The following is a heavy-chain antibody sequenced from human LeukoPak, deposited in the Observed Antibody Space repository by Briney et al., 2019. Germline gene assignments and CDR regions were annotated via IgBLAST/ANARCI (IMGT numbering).Heavy chain of an antibody. Sequence: GGPLRLSCAASGFTFSSYWMHWVRQAPGKGLVWVSRISSDESSTSYADSVKGRFTISRGNAKNTLYLQMNSLRAEDTAVYYCARGLQAARLAVADSWGQGTLVTVSS. CDR2: ISSDESST. V-gene: IGHV3-74*01. CDR1: GFTFSSYW. CDR3: ARGLQAARLAVADS. J-gene: IGHJ5*02. D-gene: IGHD6-19*01.